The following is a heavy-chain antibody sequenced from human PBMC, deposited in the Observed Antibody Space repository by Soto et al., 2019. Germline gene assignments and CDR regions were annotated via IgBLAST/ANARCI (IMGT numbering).Heavy chain of an antibody. J-gene: IGHJ3*02. Sequence: ASLKVSCKASGYSFTSYGISWVRQAPGQGLEWMGWISAYNGNTNYAQKLQGRVTMTTDTSTSTAYMELRSLRPDDTDVYYCASEEVVVAEAFDIRGQGTMVTVTS. D-gene: IGHD2-15*01. CDR3: ASEEVVVAEAFDI. CDR1: GYSFTSYG. CDR2: ISAYNGNT. V-gene: IGHV1-18*01.